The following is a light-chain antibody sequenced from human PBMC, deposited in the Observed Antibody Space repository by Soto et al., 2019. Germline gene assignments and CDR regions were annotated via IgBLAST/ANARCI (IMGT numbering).Light chain of an antibody. V-gene: IGLV1-47*01. CDR3: ATWDDSLNGFYV. CDR1: SSNIGNSY. Sequence: QSVLTQPLSVSAAPGQKVTISCSGSSSNIGNSYIYWYQQLPGTAPKLLIYRNNQRPSGVPDRFSGSKSGTSASLAISGLRSDDEADYFCATWDDSLNGFYVFGTGTKVTVL. CDR2: RNN. J-gene: IGLJ1*01.